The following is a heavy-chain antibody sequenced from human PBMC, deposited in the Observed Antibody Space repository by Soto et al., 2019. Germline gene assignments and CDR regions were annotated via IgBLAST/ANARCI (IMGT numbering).Heavy chain of an antibody. CDR1: GFTFSNAW. D-gene: IGHD3-22*01. CDR3: TTVPDSSGYRRGNYYYYGMDV. Sequence: PGGSLRLSCAASGFTFSNAWMSWVRQAPGKGLEWVGRIKSKTDGGTTDYAAPVKGRFTISRDDSKNTLYLQMNSLKTEDTAVYYCTTVPDSSGYRRGNYYYYGMDVWGQGTTVTVS. CDR2: IKSKTDGGTT. V-gene: IGHV3-15*01. J-gene: IGHJ6*02.